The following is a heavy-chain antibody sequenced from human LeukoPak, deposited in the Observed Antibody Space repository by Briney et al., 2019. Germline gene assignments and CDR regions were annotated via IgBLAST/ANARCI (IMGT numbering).Heavy chain of an antibody. J-gene: IGHJ4*02. CDR3: AKDHSSGWYYPFDY. D-gene: IGHD6-19*01. CDR2: ISGSGGST. CDR1: GFTFNSYA. Sequence: GGSLRLSCAASGFTFNSYAMSWVRQAPGKGLEWVSAISGSGGSTYYADSVKGRFTISRDNSKNTLYLQMNSLRAEDTAVYYCAKDHSSGWYYPFDYWGQGILVTVSS. V-gene: IGHV3-23*01.